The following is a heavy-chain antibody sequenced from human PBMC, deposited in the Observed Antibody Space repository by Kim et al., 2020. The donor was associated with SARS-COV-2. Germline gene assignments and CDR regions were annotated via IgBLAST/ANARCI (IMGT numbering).Heavy chain of an antibody. CDR2: ISYDGSNK. J-gene: IGHJ1*01. V-gene: IGHV3-30*18. CDR1: GFTFSSYG. Sequence: GGSLRLSCAASGFTFSSYGMHWVRQAPGKGLEWVAVISYDGSNKYYADSVKGRFTISRDNSKNTLYLQMNSLRAEDTAVYYCAKGYCSSTSCYDGLQHWG. D-gene: IGHD2-2*01. CDR3: AKGYCSSTSCYDGLQH.